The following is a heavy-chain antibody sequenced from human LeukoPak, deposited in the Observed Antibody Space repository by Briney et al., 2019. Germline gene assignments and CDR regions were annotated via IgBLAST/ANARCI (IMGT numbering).Heavy chain of an antibody. D-gene: IGHD2-21*02. V-gene: IGHV3-66*01. CDR1: GFAVSSNY. CDR2: IHTGGNT. J-gene: IGHJ6*02. Sequence: GGSLRLSCTASGFAVSSNYINWVRQAPGKGLEWVSVIHTGGNTYYADSVKGRFTISRDNSKNTVYLQMNSLRAEDTALYYCARERDGYCGGDCYYYYGMDVRGQGTTVTVSS. CDR3: ARERDGYCGGDCYYYYGMDV.